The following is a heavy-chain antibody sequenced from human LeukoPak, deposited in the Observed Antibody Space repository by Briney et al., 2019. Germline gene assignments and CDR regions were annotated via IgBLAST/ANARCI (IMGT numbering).Heavy chain of an antibody. CDR3: ARWMGVTMVRGVRYYFDY. V-gene: IGHV4-34*01. Sequence: SETLSLTXAVYGGSFRGYYWSWIRQPPGKGLEWIGEINHSGSTNYNPSLKSRVTISVDTSKNQFSLKLSAVTAADTAVYYCARWMGVTMVRGVRYYFDYWGQGTLVTVSS. CDR1: GGSFRGYY. J-gene: IGHJ4*02. D-gene: IGHD3-10*01. CDR2: INHSGST.